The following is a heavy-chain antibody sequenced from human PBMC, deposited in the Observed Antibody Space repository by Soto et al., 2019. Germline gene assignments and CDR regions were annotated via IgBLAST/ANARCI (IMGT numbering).Heavy chain of an antibody. Sequence: QVQLVQSGAEVKKPGSSVKVSCKASGGTFSSYTISWVRQAPGQGLEWMGRIIPILGIANYAQKFQGRVTITADKSTSKAYMELSSLRSEDKAVYYCEMEYCSSTSCYRDYWGQGTLVTVSS. V-gene: IGHV1-69*02. D-gene: IGHD2-2*02. CDR2: IIPILGIA. J-gene: IGHJ4*02. CDR3: EMEYCSSTSCYRDY. CDR1: GGTFSSYT.